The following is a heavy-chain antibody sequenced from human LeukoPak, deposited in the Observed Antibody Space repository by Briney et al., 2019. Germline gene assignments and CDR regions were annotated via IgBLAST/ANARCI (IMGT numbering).Heavy chain of an antibody. V-gene: IGHV3-30*03. CDR2: ISYDGSNK. CDR1: GFTFSSYG. D-gene: IGHD3-3*01. J-gene: IGHJ4*02. CDR3: ARDPGTPYYDFWSGYSGGYFDY. Sequence: GGSLRLSCAASGFTFSSYGMHWVRQAPGKGLEWVAVISYDGSNKYYADSVKGRFTISRDNAKNSLYLQMNSLRAEDTAVYYCARDPGTPYYDFWSGYSGGYFDYWGQGTLVTVSS.